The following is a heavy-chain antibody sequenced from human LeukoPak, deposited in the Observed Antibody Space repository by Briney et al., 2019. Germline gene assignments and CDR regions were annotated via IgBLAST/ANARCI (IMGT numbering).Heavy chain of an antibody. J-gene: IGHJ4*02. CDR1: AYSFTGYF. Sequence: ASVKVSCKTSAYSFTGYFFHWIRQAPGQGLEWMGWINPNSGGTNYAQKFQGRVTMTRDTSISIVYMELSSLRSDDTAVYYCARDSVVATTDYWGQGTLVTVSS. V-gene: IGHV1-2*02. CDR2: INPNSGGT. CDR3: ARDSVVATTDY. D-gene: IGHD5-12*01.